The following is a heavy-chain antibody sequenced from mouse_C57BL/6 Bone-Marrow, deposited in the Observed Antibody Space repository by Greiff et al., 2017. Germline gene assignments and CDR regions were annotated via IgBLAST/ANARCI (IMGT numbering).Heavy chain of an antibody. CDR1: GFTFTGYS. J-gene: IGHJ3*01. CDR3: ARWGGFAY. V-gene: IGHV1-77*01. Sequence: VQLLQSGAELVKPGASVKISCTASGFTFTGYSISWVQQSPGQGLEWVGKIGPGGGSTYYNEKLKGKATLTADNSSNTAYMQLSSLTSEDSAVYFCARWGGFAYWGQGTLLTVSA. CDR2: IGPGGGST.